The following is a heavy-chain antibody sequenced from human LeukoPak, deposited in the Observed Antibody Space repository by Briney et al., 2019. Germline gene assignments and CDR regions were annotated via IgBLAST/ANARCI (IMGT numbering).Heavy chain of an antibody. D-gene: IGHD3-10*01. J-gene: IGHJ1*01. Sequence: PGGSLRLSCAASGFTVSSNYMSWVRQAPGKGLEWVSVIYSGGSTYYADSVKGRFTISRDNSKNTLYLQMNSLRAEDTAVYYCARETVTMVRGVIKDFQHWGQGTLVTVSS. CDR2: IYSGGST. CDR3: ARETVTMVRGVIKDFQH. CDR1: GFTVSSNY. V-gene: IGHV3-66*02.